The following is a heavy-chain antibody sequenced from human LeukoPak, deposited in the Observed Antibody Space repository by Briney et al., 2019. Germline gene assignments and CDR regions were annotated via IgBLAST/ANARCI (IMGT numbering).Heavy chain of an antibody. CDR3: AELGITMIGGV. CDR2: IREDGRDI. J-gene: IGHJ6*04. D-gene: IGHD3-10*02. Sequence: GGSLRLSCAASGFRFSGYRMSWVRQAPGKGLEWVANIREDGRDIYYVDSVKGRFTISRDNAKNSLYLQMNSLRAEDTAVYYCAELGITMIGGVWGKGTTVTISS. CDR1: GFRFSGYR. V-gene: IGHV3-7*01.